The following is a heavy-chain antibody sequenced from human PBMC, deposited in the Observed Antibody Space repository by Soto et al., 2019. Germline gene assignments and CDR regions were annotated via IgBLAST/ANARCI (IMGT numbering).Heavy chain of an antibody. D-gene: IGHD6-6*01. J-gene: IGHJ6*03. Sequence: EVQLVESGGDLVQPGGSLRLSCAASGFTFSTYWMHWVRQAPGKELVWVSRINSDGGTTTYADSVKGRFTVSRDNAQNTLYLQVNSLRAEDTAVYYCARGHSGSSLYYYNFMDVWGKGTTVTVSS. CDR3: ARGHSGSSLYYYNFMDV. V-gene: IGHV3-74*01. CDR1: GFTFSTYW. CDR2: INSDGGTT.